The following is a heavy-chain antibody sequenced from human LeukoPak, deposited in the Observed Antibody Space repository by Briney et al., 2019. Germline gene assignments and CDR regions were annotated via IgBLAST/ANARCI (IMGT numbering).Heavy chain of an antibody. CDR1: GVSLSTSGVG. V-gene: IGHV2-5*02. J-gene: IGHJ3*02. D-gene: IGHD5-18*01. Sequence: SRPTLVKPPQTLTLTCSLSGVSLSTSGVGVGWIRQPPGKALEWLALIYWDDDSRYSPSLKSRLTIAKDTSKNQVVLTLTNMDSVDTATYYCAHSQVFSYGSFHDAYDIWGLGMLVTVSS. CDR3: AHSQVFSYGSFHDAYDI. CDR2: IYWDDDS.